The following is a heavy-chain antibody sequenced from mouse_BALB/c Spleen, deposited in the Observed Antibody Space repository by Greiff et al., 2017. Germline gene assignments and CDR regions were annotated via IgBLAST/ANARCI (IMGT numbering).Heavy chain of an antibody. CDR1: GYSITSDYA. CDR3: ARDYGSFSAMDY. Sequence: VQLKESGPGLVKPSQSLSLTCTVTGYSITSDYAWNWIRQFPGNKLEWMGYISYSGSTSYNPSLKSRISITRDTSKNQFFLQLNSVTTEDTATYYCARDYGSFSAMDYWGQGTSVTVSS. V-gene: IGHV3-2*02. D-gene: IGHD1-1*01. J-gene: IGHJ4*01. CDR2: ISYSGST.